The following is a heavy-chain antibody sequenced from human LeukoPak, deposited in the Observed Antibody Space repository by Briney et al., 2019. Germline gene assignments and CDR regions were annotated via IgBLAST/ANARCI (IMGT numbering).Heavy chain of an antibody. CDR3: ARVGITMIVVDY. CDR1: GFTFSSYG. D-gene: IGHD3-22*01. J-gene: IGHJ4*02. Sequence: GGSLRLSCAASGFTFSSYGMHWVRQAPGKGLEWVAVISYDGSNTYYADSVKGRFTISRDNAKNSLYLQMNSLRAEDTAVYYCARVGITMIVVDYWGQGTLVTVSS. CDR2: ISYDGSNT. V-gene: IGHV3-30*03.